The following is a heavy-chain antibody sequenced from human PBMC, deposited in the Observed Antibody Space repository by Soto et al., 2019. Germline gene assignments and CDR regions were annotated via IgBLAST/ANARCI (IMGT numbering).Heavy chain of an antibody. D-gene: IGHD5-12*01. CDR1: GFTFSSQT. J-gene: IGHJ4*02. CDR3: AKGARDVDS. Sequence: EVQLLESGGGLVQPGGSLRLSCAASGFTFSSQTMSWVRQAPGTGLEWVSVISSSGSTSYTDSVEGRFTISKDSSKNTLYLQLNILRVEDTAVYYCAKGARDVDSWGQGTLVTVSS. V-gene: IGHV3-23*01. CDR2: ISSSGST.